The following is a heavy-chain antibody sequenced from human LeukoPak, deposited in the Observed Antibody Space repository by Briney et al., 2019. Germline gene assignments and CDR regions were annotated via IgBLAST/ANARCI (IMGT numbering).Heavy chain of an antibody. CDR3: ARGGYSSGWYPPDY. D-gene: IGHD6-19*01. J-gene: IGHJ4*02. CDR1: GFTFSSYS. V-gene: IGHV3-21*01. CDR2: ISSSSSYI. Sequence: GGSLRLSCAASGFTFSSYSMNWVRQAPGKGLEWVSSISSSSSYIYYADSVKGRFTISRDNAKNSLYLQMNSLRAGDTAVYYCARGGYSSGWYPPDYWGQGTLVTVSS.